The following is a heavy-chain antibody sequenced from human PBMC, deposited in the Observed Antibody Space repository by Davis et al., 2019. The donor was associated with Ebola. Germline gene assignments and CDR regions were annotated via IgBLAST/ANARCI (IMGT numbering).Heavy chain of an antibody. CDR1: GFTFRSYA. J-gene: IGHJ4*02. CDR3: ASRLAYCSGGSCH. D-gene: IGHD2-15*01. CDR2: IPSDGSNK. Sequence: GESLKISCAASGFTFRSYAMHRDRHAPGKGLEWVAAIPSDGSNKCYADSVKGRFTVSRDNAKKSLFLQMNTLRDEDTAVYYCASRLAYCSGGSCHWGQGTLVAVSS. V-gene: IGHV3-30*04.